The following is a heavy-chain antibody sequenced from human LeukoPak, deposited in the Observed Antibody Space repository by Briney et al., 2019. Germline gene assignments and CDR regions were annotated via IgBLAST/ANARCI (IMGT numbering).Heavy chain of an antibody. D-gene: IGHD3-10*01. J-gene: IGHJ4*02. Sequence: PGRSLRLSCAASGFTFSNAWMGWVRQAPGKRVEWVGRIKSKTDGGTKDYAAPVKGRIIISRDDSKNTLYQQMNSLKTEDTAVYYCTTGVDTYLDYWGQGTLVTVSS. CDR3: TTGVDTYLDY. CDR2: IKSKTDGGTK. V-gene: IGHV3-15*01. CDR1: GFTFSNAW.